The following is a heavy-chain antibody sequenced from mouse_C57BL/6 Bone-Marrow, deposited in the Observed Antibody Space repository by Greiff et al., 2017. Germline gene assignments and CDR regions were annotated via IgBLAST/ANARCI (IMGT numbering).Heavy chain of an antibody. D-gene: IGHD1-1*01. V-gene: IGHV1-82*01. J-gene: IGHJ4*01. CDR1: GYAFSSSW. CDR3: ARDYYGRSYAMDY. Sequence: QVQLQQSGPELVKPGASVKISCKASGYAFSSSWMNWVKQRPGKGLEWIGRIYPGDGDTNYNGKFKGKATLTADKSSSTAYMQLSSLTSEDSAVYFCARDYYGRSYAMDYWGQGTSVTVSS. CDR2: IYPGDGDT.